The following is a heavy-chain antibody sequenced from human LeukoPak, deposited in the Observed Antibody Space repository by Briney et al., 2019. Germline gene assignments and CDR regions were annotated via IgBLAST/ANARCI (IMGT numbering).Heavy chain of an antibody. D-gene: IGHD3-10*01. CDR1: GFPFSSYA. CDR3: AKYYYGLGSYGRSFDY. Sequence: PTGGSLRLSCAASGFPFSSYAMSWVRQAPGKGLEWVSSISGSGGSTFYVDSVKGRFSISRDNAKNTLSVQMNRLRAEDTAVYYYAKYYYGLGSYGRSFDYWGQGTLVTVSS. J-gene: IGHJ4*02. V-gene: IGHV3-23*01. CDR2: ISGSGGST.